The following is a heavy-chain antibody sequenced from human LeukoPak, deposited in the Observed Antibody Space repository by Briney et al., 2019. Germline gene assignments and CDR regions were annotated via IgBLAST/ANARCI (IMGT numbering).Heavy chain of an antibody. CDR3: ARLLSSTYDSRGGWFDP. D-gene: IGHD3-22*01. CDR2: INHSGST. CDR1: GGSFSGYY. J-gene: IGHJ5*02. Sequence: SETLSLTCAVYGGSFSGYYWSWIRQPPGKGLEWIGEINHSGSTNYNPSLKSRVTISVDTSKNQFSLKLSSVTAADTAVYYCARLLSSTYDSRGGWFDPWGQGTLVTVSS. V-gene: IGHV4-34*01.